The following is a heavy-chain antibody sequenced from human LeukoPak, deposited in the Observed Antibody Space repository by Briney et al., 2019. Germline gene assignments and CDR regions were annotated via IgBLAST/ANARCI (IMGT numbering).Heavy chain of an antibody. CDR2: ISGSGGST. Sequence: GGSLRLSCAASGFTFSSYAMSWVRQAPGKGLEWVSAISGSGGSTYYADSVKGRFTISRDNSKDTLYLQMSSLRAEDTAVYYCAKDLVSRDYDIYDYWGQGTLVTVSS. V-gene: IGHV3-23*01. CDR3: AKDLVSRDYDIYDY. J-gene: IGHJ4*02. CDR1: GFTFSSYA. D-gene: IGHD3-9*01.